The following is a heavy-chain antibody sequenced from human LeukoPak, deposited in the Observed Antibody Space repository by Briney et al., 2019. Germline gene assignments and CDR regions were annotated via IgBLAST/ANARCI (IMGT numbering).Heavy chain of an antibody. J-gene: IGHJ6*03. Sequence: PGGSLRLSCAASGFTFSSYWMSWVRQAPGKGLEWVANIKQDGSEKYYVDSVKGRFTISRDNAKNSLYLQMNSLRAEDTAVYYCARDTLVAQAVAGSYYYYYMDVWGKGTTVTISS. D-gene: IGHD6-19*01. CDR2: IKQDGSEK. V-gene: IGHV3-7*01. CDR1: GFTFSSYW. CDR3: ARDTLVAQAVAGSYYYYYMDV.